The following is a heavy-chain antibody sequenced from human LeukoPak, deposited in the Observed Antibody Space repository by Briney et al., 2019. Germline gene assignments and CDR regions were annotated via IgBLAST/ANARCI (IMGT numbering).Heavy chain of an antibody. J-gene: IGHJ6*03. CDR1: GGSFSGYY. V-gene: IGHV4-34*01. Sequence: SETLSLTCAVYGGSFSGYYWSWIRQPPGKGLEWIGEINHSGSTTYNPSLKSRVTISVDTSKNHFSLKLNSLTAADTAVYYCARGRTGYQLLPTKKNYQYSYMDVWGKGTTVTVSS. CDR2: INHSGST. D-gene: IGHD2-2*01. CDR3: ARGRTGYQLLPTKKNYQYSYMDV.